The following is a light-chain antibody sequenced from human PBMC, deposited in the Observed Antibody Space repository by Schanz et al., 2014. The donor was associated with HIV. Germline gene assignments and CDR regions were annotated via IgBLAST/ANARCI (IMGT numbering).Light chain of an antibody. CDR1: SSDVGGSEY. CDR3: SSRAGSDDHSV. J-gene: IGLJ1*01. CDR2: EVN. V-gene: IGLV2-8*01. Sequence: QSALAQPPSASGSPGQSVTISCTGTSSDVGGSEYVSWYQQHPGKAPKLLIYEVNKRPSGVPDRFSGYKSGNMASLTVSGLRAEDEGEYHCSSRAGSDDHSVFGTGTKLTVL.